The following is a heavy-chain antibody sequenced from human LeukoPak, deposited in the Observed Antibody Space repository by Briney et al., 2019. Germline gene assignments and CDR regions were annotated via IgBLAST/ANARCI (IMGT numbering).Heavy chain of an antibody. CDR2: ISNNGGYT. V-gene: IGHV3-23*01. CDR3: AKQLGYCSDGSCYFPY. J-gene: IGHJ4*02. D-gene: IGHD2-15*01. Sequence: GGSLRLSCAVSGFTFSGSAMSWVRQAPGKGLEWVSAISNNGGYTYYADSVQGRFTISRDNSKNTLCLQMNSLRAEDTAVYYCAKQLGYCSDGSCYFPYWGQGTLVTVSS. CDR1: GFTFSGSA.